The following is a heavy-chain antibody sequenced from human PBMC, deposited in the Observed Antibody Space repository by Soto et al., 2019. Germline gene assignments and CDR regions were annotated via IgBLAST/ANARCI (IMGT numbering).Heavy chain of an antibody. D-gene: IGHD1-26*01. CDR2: IHYSGST. CDR1: GGSVSTFY. CDR3: VRTPPRSTPGAGDRPCYGMDV. J-gene: IGHJ6*02. V-gene: IGHV4-59*02. Sequence: QVHLQESGPGLVKPSETLSLTCTVSGGSVSTFYWSWIRQPPGKGLEWIGYIHYSGSTSYNPSLQSRVSIPVDPSQNHIPLNLSPVTAADTAVYYCVRTPPRSTPGAGDRPCYGMDVWGQGTTVSVSS.